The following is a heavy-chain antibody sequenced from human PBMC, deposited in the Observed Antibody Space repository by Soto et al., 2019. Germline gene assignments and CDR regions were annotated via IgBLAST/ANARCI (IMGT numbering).Heavy chain of an antibody. J-gene: IGHJ4*02. Sequence: QVQLQESGPGLVKPSGTLSLTCAVAGGSISDNWGSWVRQAPGKGLEWIGVIYHSGTTCYNPSLKGRGIIMVSKSASQISLTLSSVTAADTAVYYCARHVAGPRTRGFDYWGQGALVAVSS. D-gene: IGHD2-15*01. CDR1: GGSISDNW. CDR3: ARHVAGPRTRGFDY. V-gene: IGHV4-4*02. CDR2: IYHSGTT.